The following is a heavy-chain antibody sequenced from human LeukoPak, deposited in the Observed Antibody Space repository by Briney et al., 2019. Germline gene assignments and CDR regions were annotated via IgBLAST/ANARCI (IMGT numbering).Heavy chain of an antibody. D-gene: IGHD3-22*01. CDR1: GGSISSSSYY. Sequence: SETLSLTCTVSGGSISSSSYYWGWIRQPPGKGLEWIGSIYYSGSTYYNPSLKSRVTISVDTSKNQFSLKLSSVTAADTAVYYCARHSSTTIESPYAFDIWGQGTMVTVSS. V-gene: IGHV4-39*01. CDR3: ARHSSTTIESPYAFDI. J-gene: IGHJ3*02. CDR2: IYYSGST.